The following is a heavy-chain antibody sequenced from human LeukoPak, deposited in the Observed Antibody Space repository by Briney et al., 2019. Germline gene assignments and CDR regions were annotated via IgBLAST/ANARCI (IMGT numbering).Heavy chain of an antibody. CDR2: INHSGST. D-gene: IGHD4-11*01. CDR3: ASTGRDYSNSGGDY. Sequence: PSETLSLTYAVYGGSFSGYYWSWIRQPPGKGLEWIGEINHSGSTNYNPSLKSRVTISVDTSKNQFSLKLSSVTAADTAVYYCASTGRDYSNSGGDYWGQGTLVTVSS. J-gene: IGHJ4*02. CDR1: GGSFSGYY. V-gene: IGHV4-34*01.